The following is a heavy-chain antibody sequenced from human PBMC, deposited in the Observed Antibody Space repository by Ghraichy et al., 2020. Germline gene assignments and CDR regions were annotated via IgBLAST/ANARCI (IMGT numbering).Heavy chain of an antibody. Sequence: SETLSLTCTVSGGSISSGGYYWSWIRQHPGKGLEWIGYIYYSGSTYYNPSLKSRVTISVDTSKNQFSLKLSSVTAADTAVYYCSLMTTVTTNYYYGMDVWCQRTTVTVSS. CDR1: GGSISSGGYY. CDR3: SLMTTVTTNYYYGMDV. V-gene: IGHV4-31*03. D-gene: IGHD4-11*01. J-gene: IGHJ6*02. CDR2: IYYSGST.